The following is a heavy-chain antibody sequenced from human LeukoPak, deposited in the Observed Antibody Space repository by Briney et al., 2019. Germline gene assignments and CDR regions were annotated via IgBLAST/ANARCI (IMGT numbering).Heavy chain of an antibody. CDR1: GFTFSTYW. CDR2: IHSYGSST. CDR3: ARGSYKTADY. J-gene: IGHJ4*02. Sequence: GGSLSLSCAASGFTFSTYWMLWVRQSPGKGRVWVSRIHSYGSSTTYAVSVKGRFTISRDNAKNTLLLQMNSLRAEDTAVYYCARGSYKTADYWGQGTLVTVSA. D-gene: IGHD1-26*01. V-gene: IGHV3-74*01.